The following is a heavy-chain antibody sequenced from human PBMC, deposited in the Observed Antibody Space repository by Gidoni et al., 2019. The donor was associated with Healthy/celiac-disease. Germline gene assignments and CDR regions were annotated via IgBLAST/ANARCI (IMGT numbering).Heavy chain of an antibody. CDR3: ARHRYDVWTGYFPGDLFDP. CDR1: GDSISSSSYY. Sequence: QLQLQESGPGLVKPSETLSLTCTVSGDSISSSSYYWGWIRQPPGKGLEWIGSIYYSGSTYYNPSLKSRVTISVDTSRNQFSLRLSSVTAADTAVYYCARHRYDVWTGYFPGDLFDPWGQGTLVTVSS. CDR2: IYYSGST. V-gene: IGHV4-39*01. J-gene: IGHJ5*02. D-gene: IGHD3-3*01.